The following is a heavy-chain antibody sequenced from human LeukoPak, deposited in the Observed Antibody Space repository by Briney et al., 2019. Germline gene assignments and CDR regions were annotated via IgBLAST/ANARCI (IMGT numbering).Heavy chain of an antibody. V-gene: IGHV3-21*03. J-gene: IGHJ4*02. D-gene: IGHD5-24*01. CDR2: ISGSSTYI. Sequence: GGSLRLSCATSGFTFDKYFIHWVRQAPGKGLDWVSSISGSSTYIDYADSVKGRFTISRDNANNSLYLQMNSLRVDDTAVYYCVRDHQLRNPGCWGQGTLVAVSS. CDR3: VRDHQLRNPGC. CDR1: GFTFDKYF.